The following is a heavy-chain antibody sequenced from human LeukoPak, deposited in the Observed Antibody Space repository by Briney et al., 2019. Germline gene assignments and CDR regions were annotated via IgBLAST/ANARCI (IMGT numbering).Heavy chain of an antibody. CDR3: ASPPRYDFWSGYYKDY. CDR2: IKQDGSEE. J-gene: IGHJ4*02. CDR1: GFTFSSYW. D-gene: IGHD3-3*01. V-gene: IGHV3-7*01. Sequence: PGGSLRLSCAASGFTFSSYWMSWVRQAPGKGLEWVANIKQDGSEEYYVDSVKGRFTISRDNAKNSLYLQMNSLRAEDTAVYYCASPPRYDFWSGYYKDYWGQGTLVTVSS.